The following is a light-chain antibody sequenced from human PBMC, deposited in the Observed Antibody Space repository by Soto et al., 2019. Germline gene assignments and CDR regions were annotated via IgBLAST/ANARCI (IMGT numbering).Light chain of an antibody. CDR3: QNYNSAPLT. CDR1: QDISNY. Sequence: DIQMTQSPSSLSASVGDRITITCRASQDISNYLAWYQQKPGKVPKLLIYAASTLQSGVPSRFSGSGFGTDFTLTVSSLQPEDVASYYCQNYNSAPLTFGGWTKVEVK. V-gene: IGKV1-27*01. J-gene: IGKJ4*01. CDR2: AAS.